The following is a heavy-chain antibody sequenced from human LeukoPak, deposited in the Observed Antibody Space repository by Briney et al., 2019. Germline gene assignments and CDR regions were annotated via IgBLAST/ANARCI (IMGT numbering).Heavy chain of an antibody. V-gene: IGHV3-53*01. J-gene: IGHJ6*04. CDR3: ARVKWLDV. CDR1: GFIVRTNY. Sequence: SGGSMRLSCAASGFIVRTNYINWVRQAPGKGLEWVSVIFSDGSTYYTDSVRGRFTISRDNSMNTVYLQMNSLRAEVTAVYYCARVKWLDVWGSGTTVTVSS. CDR2: IFSDGST. D-gene: IGHD2-15*01.